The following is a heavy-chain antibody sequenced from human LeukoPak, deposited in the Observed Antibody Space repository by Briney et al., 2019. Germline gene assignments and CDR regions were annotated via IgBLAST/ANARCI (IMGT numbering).Heavy chain of an antibody. V-gene: IGHV3-21*01. CDR2: ISSSSSYI. J-gene: IGHJ4*02. D-gene: IGHD1-26*01. CDR1: GFTFTSHW. Sequence: GGSLRLSCAASGFTFTSHWMHWVRQAPGKGLEWVSSISSSSSYIYYADSVKGRFTISRDNAKNSLYLQMDSLRAEDTAVYYCARDLMGWDLHYFDYWGQGTLVTVSS. CDR3: ARDLMGWDLHYFDY.